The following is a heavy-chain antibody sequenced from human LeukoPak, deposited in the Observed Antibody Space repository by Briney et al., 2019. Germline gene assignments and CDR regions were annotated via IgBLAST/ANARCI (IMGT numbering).Heavy chain of an antibody. V-gene: IGHV3-33*01. D-gene: IGHD5-24*01. J-gene: IGHJ4*02. CDR1: GFTFGSYY. CDR2: IWNDGKNT. Sequence: PGGSLRLSCVVSGFTFGSYYMHWVRQAPGKGLEWVAVIWNDGKNTYYTDSVKGRFTISRDNPKDTLFLQMNSLRVEDTAVYYCAGGRWLHLPHYWGQGTLVTVSS. CDR3: AGGRWLHLPHY.